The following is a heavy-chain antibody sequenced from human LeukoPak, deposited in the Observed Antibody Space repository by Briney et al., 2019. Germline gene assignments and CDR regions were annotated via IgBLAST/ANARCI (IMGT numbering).Heavy chain of an antibody. D-gene: IGHD4-17*01. CDR3: ARDGGPYGDPSEYGMDV. CDR2: IYYSGST. J-gene: IGHJ6*02. Sequence: SETLSLTCTVSGASGSSGSYYWSWIRQPPGKGLEWIGYIYYSGSTNYNPSLKSRVTISVDTSKNQFSLKLSSVTAADTAVYYCARDGGPYGDPSEYGMDVWGQGTTVTVSS. CDR1: GASGSSGSYY. V-gene: IGHV4-61*01.